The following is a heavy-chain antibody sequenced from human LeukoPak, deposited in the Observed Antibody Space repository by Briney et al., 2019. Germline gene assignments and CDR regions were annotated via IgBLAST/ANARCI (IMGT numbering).Heavy chain of an antibody. CDR2: VYNSGTT. J-gene: IGHJ4*02. Sequence: SETLSLTCTVSGVSIGSHYWSWIRQSPGKGPEWIGCVYNSGTTVYNPSLTGRVTISVDTSKNQYSLNLRSVTAADAAVYYCARDAYWGQGILVTVSS. V-gene: IGHV4-59*11. CDR1: GVSIGSHY. CDR3: ARDAY.